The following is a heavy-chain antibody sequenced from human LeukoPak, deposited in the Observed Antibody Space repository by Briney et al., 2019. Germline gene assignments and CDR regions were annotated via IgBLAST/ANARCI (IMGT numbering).Heavy chain of an antibody. CDR3: ARIYPVIGYCSSTSCPASFDI. D-gene: IGHD2-2*01. Sequence: SETLSLTCTVSGDSVSTTIYYWGWIRQPPGRGLECIGSIYYSGSTYYNPSLKSRATILVDTSRNQFSLKLSSVTAADTAVYYCARIYPVIGYCSSTSCPASFDIWGQGTMVTVSS. V-gene: IGHV4-39*07. CDR2: IYYSGST. CDR1: GDSVSTTIYY. J-gene: IGHJ3*02.